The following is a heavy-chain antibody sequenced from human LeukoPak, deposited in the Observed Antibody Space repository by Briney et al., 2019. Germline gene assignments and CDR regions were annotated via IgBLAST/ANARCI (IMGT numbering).Heavy chain of an antibody. D-gene: IGHD5-12*01. Sequence: GGSLRLSCAASGFTFSSYWMSWVRQAPGKGLEWVANIKQDGSEKYYVESVKGRFTISRDNAKNSLYLQMNSLRAEDTAVYYCARGAIVARGGTFDYWGQGTLVTVSS. CDR2: IKQDGSEK. J-gene: IGHJ4*02. CDR1: GFTFSSYW. CDR3: ARGAIVARGGTFDY. V-gene: IGHV3-7*01.